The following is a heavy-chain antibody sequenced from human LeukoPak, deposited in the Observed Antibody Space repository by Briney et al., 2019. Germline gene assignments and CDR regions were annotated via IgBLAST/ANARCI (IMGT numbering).Heavy chain of an antibody. J-gene: IGHJ4*02. CDR2: IDPSDSYI. D-gene: IGHD6-13*01. CDR1: GYSFSNYW. Sequence: GESPKISCKGSGYSFSNYWISWLRQMPGKGLEWMARIDPSDSYINYNPSFQGHVTMSVDKSTNTAYVQWSSLNDSDTATYYCARHGGSSWYAFDYWGQGTLVAVSS. V-gene: IGHV5-10-1*01. CDR3: ARHGGSSWYAFDY.